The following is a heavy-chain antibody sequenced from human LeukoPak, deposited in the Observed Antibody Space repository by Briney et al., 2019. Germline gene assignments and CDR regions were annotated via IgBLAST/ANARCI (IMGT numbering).Heavy chain of an antibody. V-gene: IGHV3-74*01. CDR1: GFTFSTYW. J-gene: IGHJ3*02. Sequence: GGSLRLSCAASGFTFSTYWRHWVRQAPGNGLVWVSRINCEGRSTTHADSVKGRFTISRDKAKNTLYLQMNSLRAEDTAVYYCAREANSGYSSGDDAFDIWGQGTMVTVSS. CDR3: AREANSGYSSGDDAFDI. D-gene: IGHD6-19*01. CDR2: INCEGRST.